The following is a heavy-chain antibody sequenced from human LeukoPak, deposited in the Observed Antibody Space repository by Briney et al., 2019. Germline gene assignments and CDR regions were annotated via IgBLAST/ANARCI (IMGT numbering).Heavy chain of an antibody. CDR1: GFTFDDYA. Sequence: AGRSLRLSCAASGFTFDDYAMHWVRQAPGKGLEWVSGISWNSGSIGYADSVKGRFTISRDNAKNSLYLQMNSLRAEDTALYYCAKAGIGSSSAHYYYYGMDVWGQGTTVTVSS. CDR2: ISWNSGSI. D-gene: IGHD6-6*01. V-gene: IGHV3-9*01. J-gene: IGHJ6*02. CDR3: AKAGIGSSSAHYYYYGMDV.